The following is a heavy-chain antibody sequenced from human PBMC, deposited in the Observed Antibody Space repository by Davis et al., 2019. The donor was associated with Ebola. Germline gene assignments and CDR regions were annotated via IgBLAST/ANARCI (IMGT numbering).Heavy chain of an antibody. J-gene: IGHJ4*02. D-gene: IGHD1-26*01. Sequence: AASVKVSCKASGYTFTSYGISWVRQAPGQGLEWMGWISAYNGNTNYAQKLQGRVTMTTDKSTSTAYMELSSLRSEDTAVYYCARGGSYFGGYFDYWGQGTLVTVSS. CDR3: ARGGSYFGGYFDY. CDR2: ISAYNGNT. CDR1: GYTFTSYG. V-gene: IGHV1-18*01.